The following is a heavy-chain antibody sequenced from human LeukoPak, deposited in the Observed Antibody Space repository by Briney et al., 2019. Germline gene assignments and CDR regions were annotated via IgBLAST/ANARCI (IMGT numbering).Heavy chain of an antibody. Sequence: PGRSLRLSCAASGFTFSSYGMHWVRQAPGKGLEWVAVISYDGSNKYYADSVKGRFTISRDNSKNTLYLQMNSLRAEDTAVYYCARARYYYDSSGYPKLYFQHWGQGTLVTVSS. D-gene: IGHD3-22*01. CDR3: ARARYYYDSSGYPKLYFQH. J-gene: IGHJ1*01. CDR1: GFTFSSYG. V-gene: IGHV3-30*03. CDR2: ISYDGSNK.